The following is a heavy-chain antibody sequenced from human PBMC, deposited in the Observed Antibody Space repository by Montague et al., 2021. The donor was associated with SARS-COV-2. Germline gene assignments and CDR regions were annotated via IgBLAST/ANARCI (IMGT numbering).Heavy chain of an antibody. CDR2: IKPDGGEK. CDR1: GFTFSSYW. J-gene: IGHJ6*02. CDR3: ARDSRIVGATGGMDV. D-gene: IGHD1-26*01. V-gene: IGHV3-7*03. Sequence: SLRLSCAASGFTFSSYWMSLFRQTPGKGLEWVANIKPDGGEKHYVDSVKGRFTISRDNAKNSLNLQMDSLRAEDTALYYCARDSRIVGATGGMDVWGQGTTVIVSS.